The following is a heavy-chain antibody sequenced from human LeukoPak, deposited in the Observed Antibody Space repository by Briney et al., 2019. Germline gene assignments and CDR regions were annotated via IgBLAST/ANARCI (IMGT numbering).Heavy chain of an antibody. V-gene: IGHV4-59*01. J-gene: IGHJ5*02. CDR3: ARDSRIDRSFGP. Sequence: PSETLSLTCTVSGGSISSYYWSWIRQPPGKGLEWIGYIYYSGSTNYNPSLKSRVTISVDTSKDQFSLKLSSVTAADTAVYYCARDSRIDRSFGPWGQGTLVTVSS. CDR2: IYYSGST. D-gene: IGHD2-15*01. CDR1: GGSISSYY.